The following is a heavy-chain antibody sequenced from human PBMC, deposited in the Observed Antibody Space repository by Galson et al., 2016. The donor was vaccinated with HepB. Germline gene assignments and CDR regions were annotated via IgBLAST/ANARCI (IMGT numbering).Heavy chain of an antibody. CDR1: GGSISSGTYY. CDR3: ARDEGAGEYFDY. J-gene: IGHJ4*02. Sequence: TLSLTCTVSGGSISSGTYYWSWIRQPPGKGLEWIGYIYYSGSTYYNQSLKSRVTVSVDTSKNQLSLKLSSGTAADTAVYYCARDEGAGEYFDYWGQGTPVTVSS. CDR2: IYYSGST. V-gene: IGHV4-31*03. D-gene: IGHD7-27*01.